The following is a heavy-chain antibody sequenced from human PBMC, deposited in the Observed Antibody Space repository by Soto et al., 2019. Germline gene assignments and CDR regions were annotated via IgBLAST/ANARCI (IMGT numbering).Heavy chain of an antibody. J-gene: IGHJ6*02. CDR2: IYPGDSDT. Sequence: PRASQKSSCKGSGYGYTSYCMGWVRQKNGKGLEWMGIIYPGDSDTRYSPSFQGQVTITADKSISTAYLQWSSLKASDTAMYYCARLGCSSTSCYYNYYYGMDVWGQGTTVTVSS. D-gene: IGHD2-2*01. V-gene: IGHV5-51*01. CDR3: ARLGCSSTSCYYNYYYGMDV. CDR1: GYGYTSYC.